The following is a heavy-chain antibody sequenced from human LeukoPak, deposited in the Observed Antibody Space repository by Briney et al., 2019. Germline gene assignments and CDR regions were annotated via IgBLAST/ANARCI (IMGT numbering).Heavy chain of an antibody. Sequence: PSETLSLTCTVSGGSISSGGYYWSWIRQHPGKGLEWIGYIYYSGSTYYNPSLKSRVTISVDTSKNQFSLKLSSVTAADTAVYYCARAARAYYYGMDVWGQGTTVTVSS. CDR2: IYYSGST. J-gene: IGHJ6*02. D-gene: IGHD6-6*01. CDR1: GGSISSGGYY. V-gene: IGHV4-31*03. CDR3: ARAARAYYYGMDV.